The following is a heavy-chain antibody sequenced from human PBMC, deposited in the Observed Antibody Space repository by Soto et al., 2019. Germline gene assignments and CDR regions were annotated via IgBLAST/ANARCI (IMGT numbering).Heavy chain of an antibody. CDR3: ASCYSVSQWWFDP. J-gene: IGHJ5*02. CDR1: GCTFSSYA. CDR2: IIPIVGTA. Sequence: QVQLVQSGAEVKKPGSSVKVSCKASGCTFSSYAISWVRQAPGQGLEWMGGIIPIVGTANYAQKFQGRVTITADESTSTAYMELSSLRSEATAEYYCASCYSVSQWWFDPWGQGTLVTVSS. V-gene: IGHV1-69*01. D-gene: IGHD2-15*01.